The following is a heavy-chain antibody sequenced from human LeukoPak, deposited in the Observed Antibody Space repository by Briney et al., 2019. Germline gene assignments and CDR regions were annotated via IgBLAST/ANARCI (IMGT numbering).Heavy chain of an antibody. CDR3: AREGFLVGAIAYHY. D-gene: IGHD1-26*01. J-gene: IGHJ4*02. CDR2: IYYSGST. V-gene: IGHV4-39*07. CDR1: GGSISSSSYY. Sequence: SETLSLTCTVSGGSISSSSYYWGWIRQPPGKGLEWIGSIYYSGSTYYNPSLKSRVTISVDTSKNQFSLKLRSVTAADTAVYYCAREGFLVGAIAYHYWGQGTLVTVSS.